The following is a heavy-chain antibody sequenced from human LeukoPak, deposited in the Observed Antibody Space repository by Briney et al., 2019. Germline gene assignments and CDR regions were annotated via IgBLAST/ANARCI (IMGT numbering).Heavy chain of an antibody. D-gene: IGHD1-14*01. CDR1: GGSISSSSW. V-gene: IGHV4-4*02. CDR3: ARDRNPFDY. Sequence: ASETLSLTCAVSGGSISSSSWWSWVRQPPGKGLEWIGEIYHSGSTNYNPSLKSRVTISVDKSKNQFSLRLSSVTAAGTAVYYCARDRNPFDYWGQGTLVTVSS. J-gene: IGHJ4*02. CDR2: IYHSGST.